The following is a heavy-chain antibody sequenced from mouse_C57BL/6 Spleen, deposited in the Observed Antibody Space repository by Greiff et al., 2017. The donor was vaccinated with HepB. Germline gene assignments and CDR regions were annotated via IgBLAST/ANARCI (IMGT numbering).Heavy chain of an antibody. V-gene: IGHV3-6*01. CDR2: ISYDGSN. CDR3: ARAPQLYAYYFDY. CDR1: GYSITSGYY. Sequence: VQLQQSGPGLVKPSQSLSLTCSVTGYSITSGYYWNWIRQFPGNKLEWMGYISYDGSNNYNPSLKNRISITRDTSKNQFFLKLNSVTTEDTATYYCARAPQLYAYYFDYWGQGTTLTVSS. J-gene: IGHJ2*01. D-gene: IGHD3-3*01.